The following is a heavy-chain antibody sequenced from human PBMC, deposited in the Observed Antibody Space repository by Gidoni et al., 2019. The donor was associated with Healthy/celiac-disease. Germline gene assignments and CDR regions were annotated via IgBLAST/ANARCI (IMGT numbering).Heavy chain of an antibody. CDR2: MNPTSGKT. V-gene: IGHV1-8*01. J-gene: IGHJ5*02. Sequence: QVQLVQSGAEVKKPGASVKVSCKASGYTFTSYAINWVRQATGEGLEGMGWMNPTSGKTGYAQKFQGRVTMTRNTSISTAYMELSSLRSEDTAVYYCGRGWELLRWFDPWGQGTLVTVSS. CDR1: GYTFTSYA. D-gene: IGHD1-26*01. CDR3: GRGWELLRWFDP.